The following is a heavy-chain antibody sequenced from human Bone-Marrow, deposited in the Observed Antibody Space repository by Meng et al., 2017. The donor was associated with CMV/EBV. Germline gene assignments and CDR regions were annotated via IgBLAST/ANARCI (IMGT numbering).Heavy chain of an antibody. D-gene: IGHD3-3*01. CDR1: GGTFSSYA. CDR2: IIPIFGTA. J-gene: IGHJ4*02. Sequence: SVKVSCKASGGTFSSYAISWVRQAPGQGLEWMGGIIPIFGTANYAQKFQGRVTITTDESTSTAYMELSSLRSEDTAVYYCAREGGTYYDFWSGYPYYFAYWGQGTLVTVSS. V-gene: IGHV1-69*05. CDR3: AREGGTYYDFWSGYPYYFAY.